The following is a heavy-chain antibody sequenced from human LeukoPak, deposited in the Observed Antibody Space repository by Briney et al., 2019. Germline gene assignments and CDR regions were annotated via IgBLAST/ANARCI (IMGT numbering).Heavy chain of an antibody. CDR1: GYTLTELS. CDR2: FDPEDGET. Sequence: GASVKVSCKVSGYTLTELSMHWVRLAPGKGLEWMGGFDPEDGETIYAQKFQGRVTMTEDTSTDTAYMELSSLRSEDTAVYYCATDQGYYDSSGYSNWGQGTLVTVSS. CDR3: ATDQGYYDSSGYSN. J-gene: IGHJ4*02. V-gene: IGHV1-24*01. D-gene: IGHD3-22*01.